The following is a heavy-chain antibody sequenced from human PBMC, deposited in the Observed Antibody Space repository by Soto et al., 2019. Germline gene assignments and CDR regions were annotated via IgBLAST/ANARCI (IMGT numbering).Heavy chain of an antibody. CDR1: GGSISSYY. CDR3: ARNLWFGELPYFDY. J-gene: IGHJ4*02. V-gene: IGHV4-59*08. D-gene: IGHD3-10*01. CDR2: IYYSGST. Sequence: PSETLSLTCTVSGGSISSYYWSWIRQPPGKGLEWIGSIYYSGSTNYNPSLKSRVTISVDTSKNQFSLKLSSVTAADTAVYYCARNLWFGELPYFDYWGQGTLVTVSS.